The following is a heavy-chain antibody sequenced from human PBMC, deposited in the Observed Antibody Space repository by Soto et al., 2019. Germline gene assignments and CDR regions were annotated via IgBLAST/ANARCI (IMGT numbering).Heavy chain of an antibody. D-gene: IGHD3-22*01. Sequence: SVKVSCKASGGTFSSYAISWVRQAPGQGLEWMGGSIPVFGNTNYAQRFQERVTITRDMSTNTVYMELSSVRSEDTAVYYCAADPYYYDSSNYYSFDHWGQGTLVTVSS. CDR2: SIPVFGNT. CDR3: AADPYYYDSSNYYSFDH. J-gene: IGHJ4*02. V-gene: IGHV1-69*05. CDR1: GGTFSSYA.